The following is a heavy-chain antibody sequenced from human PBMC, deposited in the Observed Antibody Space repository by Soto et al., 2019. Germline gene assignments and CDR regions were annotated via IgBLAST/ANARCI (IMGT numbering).Heavy chain of an antibody. D-gene: IGHD1-20*01. Sequence: VQLLESGGDLVQPGGSQTLSCAASGFTFGDYSMSWVRQAPGKGLEWVSGISGTGGSTYYADSVKGRCTISRHNSKNTLYLQMDSLRAEDTAVYYCARSGGDTWNTYFLHYWGQGTLVTVSS. V-gene: IGHV3-23*01. J-gene: IGHJ4*02. CDR1: GFTFGDYS. CDR2: ISGTGGST. CDR3: ARSGGDTWNTYFLHY.